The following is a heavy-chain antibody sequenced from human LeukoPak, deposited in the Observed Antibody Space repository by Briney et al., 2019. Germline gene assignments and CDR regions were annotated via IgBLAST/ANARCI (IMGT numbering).Heavy chain of an antibody. CDR2: ISGSGGST. D-gene: IGHD3-22*01. Sequence: PGGSLRLSCAASGFTFKIYAMTWVRQAPGKGLEWVSVISGSGGSTYYADSVKGRFTISRDNSKNTLYLQMNSLRAEDTAVYYCARAIRYYYDSSGYLDYWGRGTLVTVSS. CDR3: ARAIRYYYDSSGYLDY. V-gene: IGHV3-23*01. J-gene: IGHJ4*02. CDR1: GFTFKIYA.